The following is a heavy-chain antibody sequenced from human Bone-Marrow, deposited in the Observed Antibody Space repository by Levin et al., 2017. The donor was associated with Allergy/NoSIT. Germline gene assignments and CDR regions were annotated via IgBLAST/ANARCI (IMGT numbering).Heavy chain of an antibody. CDR2: AYYTGST. D-gene: IGHD3-3*01. CDR1: GDSIGTYY. CDR3: ARARGSLEWVFDF. V-gene: IGHV4-59*01. Sequence: KPSETLSLTCTISGDSIGTYYWTWLRQSPGKGLEWIGYAYYTGSTDYNPSLKSRVTISLDTAKNQFSLNVHSLTAGDTALYYCARARGSLEWVFDFWGQGILVTVSS. J-gene: IGHJ4*02.